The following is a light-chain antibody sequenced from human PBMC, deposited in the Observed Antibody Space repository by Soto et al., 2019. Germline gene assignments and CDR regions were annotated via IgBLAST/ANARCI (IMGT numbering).Light chain of an antibody. CDR2: DAS. Sequence: EIVLTQSPATLSLSPGERATLSCRASQSVSSYLAWYQQKPGQAPRLLIYDASSRATGIPARFSGSGSGTDFPPTISGLEPEDFAVYSWQQRSNGGGGEYTFGQGTKLEIK. CDR1: QSVSSY. V-gene: IGKV3-11*01. J-gene: IGKJ2*01. CDR3: QQRSNGGGGEYT.